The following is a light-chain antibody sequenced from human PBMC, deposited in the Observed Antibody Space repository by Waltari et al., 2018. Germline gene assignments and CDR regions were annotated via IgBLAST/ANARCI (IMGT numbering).Light chain of an antibody. V-gene: IGKV3-20*01. CDR2: RAS. Sequence: EIVLTQSPGTAALSPGERVPLSCRASPTVGRSSLAWYQQKPGQAPRLVIYRASRRATGIPDRFSGSGSGTDFSLTISRLEPEDFAVYYCQQHGTLPATFGQGTKVEIK. CDR3: QQHGTLPAT. CDR1: PTVGRSS. J-gene: IGKJ1*01.